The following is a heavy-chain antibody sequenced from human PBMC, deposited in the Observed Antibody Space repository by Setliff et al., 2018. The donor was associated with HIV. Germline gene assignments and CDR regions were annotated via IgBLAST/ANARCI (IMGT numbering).Heavy chain of an antibody. V-gene: IGHV3-64D*09. Sequence: GGSLRLSCSASGFTFSSCAMHWVRQAPGKGLEYVSAISSNGGSTYYADSVKGRFTISRDNSKNTLYLQMSSLRAEDTAVYYCVKARVDGDYYYYYYMDVWGKGTTVTVSS. CDR3: VKARVDGDYYYYYYMDV. J-gene: IGHJ6*03. D-gene: IGHD4-17*01. CDR1: GFTFSSCA. CDR2: ISSNGGST.